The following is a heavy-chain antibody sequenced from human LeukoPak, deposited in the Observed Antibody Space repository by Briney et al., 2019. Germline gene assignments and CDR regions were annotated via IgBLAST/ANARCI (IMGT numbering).Heavy chain of an antibody. V-gene: IGHV4-39*07. J-gene: IGHJ3*02. D-gene: IGHD3-3*01. CDR1: GGSISSSSYY. CDR3: ARDSPVYYDFWSGYYTDDAFDI. Sequence: SETLSLTCTVSGGSISSSSYYWGWIRQPPGKGLEWIGSIYYSGSTYYNPSLKSRVSISLDTSKNQFSLRLGSVTAADTAVYYCARDSPVYYDFWSGYYTDDAFDIWGQGTMVTVSS. CDR2: IYYSGST.